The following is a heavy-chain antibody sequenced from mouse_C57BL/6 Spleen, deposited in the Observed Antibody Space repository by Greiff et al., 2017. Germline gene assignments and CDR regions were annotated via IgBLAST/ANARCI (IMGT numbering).Heavy chain of an antibody. CDR2: IHPNSGST. CDR1: GYTFTSYW. CDR3: ARFDSRSGYFGG. D-gene: IGHD1-1*01. Sequence: QVQLQQPGAELVKPGASVKLSCKASGYTFTSYWMHWVKQRPGQGLEWIGMIHPNSGSTNYNEKFKSKATLTVDKSSSTAYMQLSSLTSEDSAVYYCARFDSRSGYFGGWGTGTTVTVSS. J-gene: IGHJ1*03. V-gene: IGHV1-64*01.